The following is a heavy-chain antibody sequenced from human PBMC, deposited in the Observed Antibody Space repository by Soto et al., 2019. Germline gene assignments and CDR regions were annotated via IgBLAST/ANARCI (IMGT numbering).Heavy chain of an antibody. D-gene: IGHD1-1*01. V-gene: IGHV4-31*03. CDR2: IYYIGTT. J-gene: IGHJ5*02. Sequence: SETLSLTCTVSGGSIRNGYYYWSWIRQLPGKGLEWIRNIYYIGTTSYNPSLKSRVTISIDTSKNQFSLKLRSVVAADTAIYYCAKNETTRPWFDPWGQGTLVTVSS. CDR3: AKNETTRPWFDP. CDR1: GGSIRNGYYY.